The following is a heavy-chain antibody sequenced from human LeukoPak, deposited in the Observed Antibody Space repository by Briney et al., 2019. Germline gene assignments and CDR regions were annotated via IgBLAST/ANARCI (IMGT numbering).Heavy chain of an antibody. J-gene: IGHJ3*02. V-gene: IGHV3-20*04. CDR2: INWNGGST. D-gene: IGHD3-22*01. CDR1: GFTFDDYS. Sequence: PAGSLRLSCAATGFTFDDYSMSWVRQAPGKGLEWVSGINWNGGSTGYGDSVKGRFTISRDNAKNSLYLQMNSLRAEDTALYYCARDSYYYDSSADYGDDAFDIWGQGTMVTVSS. CDR3: ARDSYYYDSSADYGDDAFDI.